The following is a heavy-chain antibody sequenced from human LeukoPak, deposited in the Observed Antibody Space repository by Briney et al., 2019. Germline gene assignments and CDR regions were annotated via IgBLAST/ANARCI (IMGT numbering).Heavy chain of an antibody. V-gene: IGHV1-2*04. CDR1: GYTFTGYY. CDR3: ARQFWDCSGGSCYSPAFDI. J-gene: IGHJ3*02. Sequence: GASVKVSCKASGYTFTGYYMHWVRQAPGQGLEWMGWINPNSGGTNYAQKFQGWVTMTRDTSISTAYMELSRLRSDDTAVYYCARQFWDCSGGSCYSPAFDIWGQGTMVTVSS. CDR2: INPNSGGT. D-gene: IGHD2-15*01.